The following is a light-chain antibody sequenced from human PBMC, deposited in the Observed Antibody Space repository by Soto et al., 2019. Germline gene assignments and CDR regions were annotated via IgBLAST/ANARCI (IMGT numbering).Light chain of an antibody. Sequence: EIVLTQSPGTLSLSPGERATLSCRASQSVSSSYLAWYQQKPGQAPRLLIYGASSRATGITDRFSGSGSGTNFTLTISRLEPEDFAVYYCQQYGSSLSITSGQGTRLEIK. V-gene: IGKV3-20*01. J-gene: IGKJ5*01. CDR1: QSVSSSY. CDR2: GAS. CDR3: QQYGSSLSIT.